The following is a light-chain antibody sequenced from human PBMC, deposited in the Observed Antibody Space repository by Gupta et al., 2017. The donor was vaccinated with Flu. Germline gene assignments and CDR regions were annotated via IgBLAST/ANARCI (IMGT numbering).Light chain of an antibody. CDR1: EDIGIY. J-gene: IGKJ1*01. V-gene: IGKV1-NL1*01. Sequence: PSSLSASVGDRVTISCRASEDIGIYLAWYQQKPGKAPKLLISAASTLESGVPSRFSGSGSGTDFTLTISRLQAEDFATYYCQQEYRTPHIFGQGTKVEIK. CDR3: QQEYRTPHI. CDR2: AAS.